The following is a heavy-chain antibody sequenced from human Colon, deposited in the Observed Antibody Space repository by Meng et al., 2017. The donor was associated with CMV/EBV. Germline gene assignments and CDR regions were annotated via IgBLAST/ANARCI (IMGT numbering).Heavy chain of an antibody. Sequence: EVHLLESGGGLVQHGGSVRLSCAAAGFPFSSYAITWVRQAPGKGLEWVSTIIGNGGITYYAQSVGGRFTISRDDSKNTLYLQMDSLRAEDTALYYCVKSKDFGDSCPGASWGQGILVTVSS. CDR2: IIGNGGIT. CDR3: VKSKDFGDSCPGAS. D-gene: IGHD4-17*01. CDR1: GFPFSSYA. V-gene: IGHV3-23*01. J-gene: IGHJ5*02.